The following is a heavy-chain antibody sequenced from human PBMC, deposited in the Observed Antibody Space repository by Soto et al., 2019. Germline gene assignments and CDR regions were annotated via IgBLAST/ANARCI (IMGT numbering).Heavy chain of an antibody. CDR3: ARFDMVTAIDLDY. CDR1: GFTVSSNY. CDR2: IYSGGST. V-gene: IGHV3-66*01. J-gene: IGHJ4*02. D-gene: IGHD2-21*02. Sequence: GGSLRLSCAASGFTVSSNYMSWVRQAPGKGLEWVSVIYSGGSTYYADSVKGRFTISRDNSRNSLYLQMNSLRGEDTAVYYCARFDMVTAIDLDYWGPGTLVTVSS.